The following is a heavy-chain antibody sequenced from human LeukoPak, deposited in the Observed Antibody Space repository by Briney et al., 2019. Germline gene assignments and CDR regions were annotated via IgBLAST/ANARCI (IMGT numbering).Heavy chain of an antibody. J-gene: IGHJ4*02. V-gene: IGHV4-38-2*02. Sequence: SETLSLTCTVSGYSISSGYFWGWIRQPPGKGLEWIGSFYHSGITYYNPSLKSRVTISVEMSKNQFSLKLSSVTAADTAVYYCARVPTVTFFDYWGQGTPVTVSS. CDR2: FYHSGIT. CDR3: ARVPTVTFFDY. CDR1: GYSISSGYF. D-gene: IGHD4-17*01.